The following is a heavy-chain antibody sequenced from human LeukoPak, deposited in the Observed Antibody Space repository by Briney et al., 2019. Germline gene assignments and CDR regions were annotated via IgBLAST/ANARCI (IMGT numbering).Heavy chain of an antibody. D-gene: IGHD4-11*01. V-gene: IGHV4-59*01. J-gene: IGHJ4*02. Sequence: PSETLSLTCTVSGGSISPYFWSWIRQPPGKGLEWIGYISYSGSTNYNPSLKSRVTISVDTSKNQFSLQLSSVTAADTAVYYCARDHNYAFDSWGQGTLVTVTS. CDR2: ISYSGST. CDR3: ARDHNYAFDS. CDR1: GGSISPYF.